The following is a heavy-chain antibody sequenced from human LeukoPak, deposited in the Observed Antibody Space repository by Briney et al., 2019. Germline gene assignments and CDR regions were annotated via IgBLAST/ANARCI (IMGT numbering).Heavy chain of an antibody. Sequence: GGSLTLSCAASGFTFSNYYMSWIRQAPGKGLEWVSYISSSGSTIYYADSVKGRFTISRDNAKNSLYLQMNSLSPEDTALYYCAREEAGAFDIWGQGTMVTVSS. J-gene: IGHJ3*02. CDR3: AREEAGAFDI. CDR1: GFTFSNYY. V-gene: IGHV3-11*01. CDR2: ISSSGSTI.